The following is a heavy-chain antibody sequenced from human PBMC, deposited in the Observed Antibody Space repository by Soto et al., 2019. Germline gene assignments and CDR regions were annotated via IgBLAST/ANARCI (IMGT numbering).Heavy chain of an antibody. CDR3: ARAHLYDILTGYYFYDY. CDR1: GGSISSSSYY. Sequence: PSETLSLTCTVSGGSISSSSYYWGWIRQPPGKGLEWIGSIYYSGSTYYNPSLKSRVTISVDTSKNQFSLKLSSVTAADTAVYYCARAHLYDILTGYYFYDYWGQGTLVTVSS. CDR2: IYYSGST. V-gene: IGHV4-39*01. J-gene: IGHJ4*02. D-gene: IGHD3-9*01.